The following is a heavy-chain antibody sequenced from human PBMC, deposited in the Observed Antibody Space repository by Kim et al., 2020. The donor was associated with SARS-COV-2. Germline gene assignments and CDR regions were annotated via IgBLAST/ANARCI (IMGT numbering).Heavy chain of an antibody. Sequence: SVKVSCKASGGTFSSYAISWVRQAPGQGLEWMGGIIPIFGTANYAQKFQGRVTITADESTSTAYMELSSLRSEDTAVYYCARGDRGVPGAFDIWGQGTMVTVSS. CDR1: GGTFSSYA. CDR3: ARGDRGVPGAFDI. CDR2: IIPIFGTA. V-gene: IGHV1-69*13. J-gene: IGHJ3*02. D-gene: IGHD3-10*01.